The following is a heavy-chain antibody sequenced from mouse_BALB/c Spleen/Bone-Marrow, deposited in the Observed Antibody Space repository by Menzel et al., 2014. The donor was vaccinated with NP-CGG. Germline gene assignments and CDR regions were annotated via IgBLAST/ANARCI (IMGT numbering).Heavy chain of an antibody. CDR2: IASNEDT. CDR3: ARAYGAATIVLFDL. CDR1: GFDLSNYA. J-gene: IGHJ3*02. D-gene: IGHD2-12*01. Sequence: VTPGTPLTLTCTASGFDLSNYAMGWVRQAPGKGLEWSGIIASNEDTYYAPWAKGRFTISKTSATTVDLKRTSPTPEDTATYFCARAYGAATIVLFDLWGPGPLVTVS. V-gene: IGHV5-6-5*01.